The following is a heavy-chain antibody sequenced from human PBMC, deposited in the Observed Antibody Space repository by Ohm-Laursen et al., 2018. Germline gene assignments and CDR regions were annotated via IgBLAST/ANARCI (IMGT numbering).Heavy chain of an antibody. CDR3: AKDYQSDYVLRFVGRFSYYGMDV. CDR1: GFTFSRFG. D-gene: IGHD3-3*01. CDR2: ISYDGSNK. V-gene: IGHV3-30*18. Sequence: SLRLSCTASGFTFSRFGMHWVRQAPGKGLEWVAVISYDGSNKYYPDSVKGRFTISRDNSKNTVYLQMNSLRAEDTAVYYCAKDYQSDYVLRFVGRFSYYGMDVWGQGTTVTVSS. J-gene: IGHJ6*02.